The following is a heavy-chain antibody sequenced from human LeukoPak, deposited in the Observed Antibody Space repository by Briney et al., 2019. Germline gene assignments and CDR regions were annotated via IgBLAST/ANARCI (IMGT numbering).Heavy chain of an antibody. CDR1: GYSISSGYY. J-gene: IGHJ6*03. D-gene: IGHD2/OR15-2a*01. CDR2: IYHSGST. V-gene: IGHV4-38-2*01. Sequence: SETLSLTCAVSGYSISSGYYWGWIRQPPGQGLEWNGSIYHSGSTYYNPSLKSRVTISVDTSKNQFSLKLSSVTAADTAVYYCARLYLGYMDVWGKGTTVTVSS. CDR3: ARLYLGYMDV.